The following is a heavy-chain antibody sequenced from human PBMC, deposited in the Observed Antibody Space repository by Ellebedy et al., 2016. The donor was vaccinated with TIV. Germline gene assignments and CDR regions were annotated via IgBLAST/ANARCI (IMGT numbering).Heavy chain of an antibody. V-gene: IGHV3-33*01. D-gene: IGHD3-9*01. J-gene: IGHJ4*02. Sequence: GGSLRLSCAASGFTFSSYGMHWVRQAPGKGLEWVAVIWYDGSNKYYADSVKGRFTISRDNSKNTLYLQMNSLRAEDTAVYYCARDMTGFDILTGYYFGGFDYWGQGTLVTVSS. CDR3: ARDMTGFDILTGYYFGGFDY. CDR1: GFTFSSYG. CDR2: IWYDGSNK.